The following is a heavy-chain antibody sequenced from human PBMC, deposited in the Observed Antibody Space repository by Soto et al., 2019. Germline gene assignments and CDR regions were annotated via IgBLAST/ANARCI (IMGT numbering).Heavy chain of an antibody. CDR1: GFTFSNYG. D-gene: IGHD2-8*01. V-gene: IGHV1-18*01. CDR2: VSANNGHT. CDR3: ARDIESVTAKHFFYYYAMDV. J-gene: IGHJ6*02. Sequence: ASVKVSCKASGFTFSNYGLNWVRQAPGQGLEWMGWVSANNGHTNYAQNLQGRVSMTTDTSTSTAYMGLRGLTFDDTAMYYCARDIESVTAKHFFYYYAMDVWGQGTTVTVSS.